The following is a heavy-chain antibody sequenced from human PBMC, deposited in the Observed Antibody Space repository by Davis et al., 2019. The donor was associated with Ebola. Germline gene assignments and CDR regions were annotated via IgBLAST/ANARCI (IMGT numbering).Heavy chain of an antibody. Sequence: GESLKISCAASGFTFSSYWMHWVRQAPGKGLVWVSRINSDGSSTSYADSVKGRFTISRDNAKNTLYLQMNSLRDEDTAVYYCARDRSYSSSHDYWGQGTLVTVSS. CDR2: INSDGSST. CDR3: ARDRSYSSSHDY. D-gene: IGHD6-13*01. V-gene: IGHV3-74*01. CDR1: GFTFSSYW. J-gene: IGHJ4*02.